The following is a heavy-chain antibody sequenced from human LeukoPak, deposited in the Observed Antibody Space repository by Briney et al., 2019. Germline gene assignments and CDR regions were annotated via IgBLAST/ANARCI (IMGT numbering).Heavy chain of an antibody. CDR3: ARGGWYPESFQH. Sequence: PSETLPLTCTVSGGSISSYYWNWIRQPPGKGLGWIGYIYYSGSTNYNPSLKSRVTISVDTSKNQFSLKLSSVTAADTAVYYCARGGWYPESFQHWGQGALVTVSS. D-gene: IGHD6-19*01. CDR2: IYYSGST. CDR1: GGSISSYY. J-gene: IGHJ1*01. V-gene: IGHV4-59*01.